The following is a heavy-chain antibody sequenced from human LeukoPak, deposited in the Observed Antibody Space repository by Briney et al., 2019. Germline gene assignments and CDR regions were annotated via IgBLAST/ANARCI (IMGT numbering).Heavy chain of an antibody. D-gene: IGHD3-16*01. CDR3: TTDQQGYYDYVWGSYTAFDI. CDR2: IKSKTDGGTT. V-gene: IGHV3-15*01. J-gene: IGHJ3*02. Sequence: GGSLRLSCAASGFTFSNASMSWVRQAPGKGLEWVGRIKSKTDGGTTDYAAPVKGRFTISRDDSKNTLYLQMNSLKTEDTAVYYCTTDQQGYYDYVWGSYTAFDIWGQGTMVTVSS. CDR1: GFTFSNAS.